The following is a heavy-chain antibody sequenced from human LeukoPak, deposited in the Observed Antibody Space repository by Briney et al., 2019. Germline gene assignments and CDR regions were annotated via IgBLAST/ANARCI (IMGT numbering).Heavy chain of an antibody. Sequence: GESLKISCKGPGYSFTSYWIGWVRQMPGKGPEWMGIIYPGDSDTRYSPSFQGQVTISADKSISTAYLQWSSLKASDTAMFYCARRRAYCGGDCYSFDYWGQGTLVIVSS. CDR2: IYPGDSDT. CDR3: ARRRAYCGGDCYSFDY. V-gene: IGHV5-51*01. D-gene: IGHD2-21*02. CDR1: GYSFTSYW. J-gene: IGHJ4*02.